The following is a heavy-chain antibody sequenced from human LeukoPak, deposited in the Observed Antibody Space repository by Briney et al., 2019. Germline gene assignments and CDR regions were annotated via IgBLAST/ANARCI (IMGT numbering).Heavy chain of an antibody. CDR1: GYTFTDYY. CDR3: ATVGTDPDFYFDY. D-gene: IGHD3-3*01. J-gene: IGHJ4*02. Sequence: ASVKISCKVSGYTFTDYYMHWVQQAPGKGLGWMGLVDPEDGETIYAEKFQGRVTITADTSTDTAYMELSSLRSEDTAVYYCATVGTDPDFYFDYWGQGTLVTVSS. CDR2: VDPEDGET. V-gene: IGHV1-69-2*01.